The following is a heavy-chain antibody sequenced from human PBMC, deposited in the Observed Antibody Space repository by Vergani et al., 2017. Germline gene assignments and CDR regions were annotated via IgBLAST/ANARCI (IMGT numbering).Heavy chain of an antibody. J-gene: IGHJ4*02. CDR2: FDPEHGEV. CDR1: GYSLTELT. V-gene: IGHV1-24*01. CDR3: ALVTDYYDSSGYYLGY. Sequence: QVQLVQSGSEVRKPGASVKVSCQVSGYSLTELTIHWVRQAPGKGLEWMGGFDPEHGEVTFAHHSQGRVTMTEDRSTDTAYMELSSLRPEDTALYYCALVTDYYDSSGYYLGYWGQGTLVTVSS. D-gene: IGHD3-22*01.